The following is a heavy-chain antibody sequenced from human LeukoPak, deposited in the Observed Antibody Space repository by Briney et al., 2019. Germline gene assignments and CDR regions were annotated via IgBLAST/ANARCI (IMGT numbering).Heavy chain of an antibody. V-gene: IGHV4-39*07. D-gene: IGHD1-26*01. CDR1: GGSISSSSFY. J-gene: IGHJ4*02. Sequence: SETLSLTCTVSGGSISSSSFYWGWIRQPPGKGLEWIGTIYYSGGTYYNPSLRSRVTISVDTSKNQFSLKLSSVTAADTAVYYCARLALQEVGATQTYYLDYWGQGTLVTVSS. CDR3: ARLALQEVGATQTYYLDY. CDR2: IYYSGGT.